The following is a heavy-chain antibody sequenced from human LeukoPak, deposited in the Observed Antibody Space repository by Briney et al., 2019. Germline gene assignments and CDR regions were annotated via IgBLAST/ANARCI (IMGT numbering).Heavy chain of an antibody. CDR2: IYSGGST. CDR3: ARDLGAAFDY. D-gene: IGHD1-26*01. J-gene: IGHJ4*02. Sequence: GGSLRVSCAASGFTVSSNYMSWVRQAPGKGLEWVSVIYSGGSTYYADSVKGRFTISRDNSKNTLYLQMNSLRAEDTAVYYCARDLGAAFDYWGQGTLVTVSS. CDR1: GFTVSSNY. V-gene: IGHV3-53*01.